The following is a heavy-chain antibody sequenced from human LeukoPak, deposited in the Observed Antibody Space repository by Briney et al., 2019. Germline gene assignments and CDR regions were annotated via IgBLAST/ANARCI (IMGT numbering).Heavy chain of an antibody. J-gene: IGHJ4*02. CDR2: ISSSSSYI. D-gene: IGHD5-18*01. CDR3: ARGSGSTAMVDFDY. V-gene: IGHV3-21*01. CDR1: GFTFSSYS. Sequence: GGSLRLSCAASGFTFSSYSMSWVRQAPGKGLEWVSSISSSSSYIYYADSVKGRFTISRDNAKNSLYLQMNSLRAEDTAVYYCARGSGSTAMVDFDYWGQGTLVTVSS.